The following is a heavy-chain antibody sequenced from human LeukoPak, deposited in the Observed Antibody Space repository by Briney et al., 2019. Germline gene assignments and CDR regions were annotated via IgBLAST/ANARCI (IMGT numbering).Heavy chain of an antibody. CDR1: GGSISSHY. CDR3: AGDERGATWPHDFGY. D-gene: IGHD1-26*01. V-gene: IGHV4-59*11. J-gene: IGHJ4*02. Sequence: SETLSLTCTVSGGSISSHYWSWIRQPPGKGLEWIGYIYYSGSTNYNPSLKSRVTISVDTSKNQFSLKLSSVTAADTAVYYCAGDERGATWPHDFGYRGQGTLVTVSS. CDR2: IYYSGST.